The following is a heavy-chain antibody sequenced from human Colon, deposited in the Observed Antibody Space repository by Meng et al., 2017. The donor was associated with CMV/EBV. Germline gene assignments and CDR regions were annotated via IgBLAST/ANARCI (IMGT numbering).Heavy chain of an antibody. CDR1: GFTFSDYR. CDR2: IRHKAAGYST. CDR3: TRDGGNYDFANY. D-gene: IGHD1-7*01. J-gene: IGHJ4*02. V-gene: IGHV3-72*01. Sequence: GGSLRLSCAASGFTFSDYRMDWVRQAPGKGLEWAARIRHKAAGYSTEYGASVKGRFTVSRDDSKNSVYLQMSSLETEDTAVYYCTRDGGNYDFANYWGQGTLVTVSS.